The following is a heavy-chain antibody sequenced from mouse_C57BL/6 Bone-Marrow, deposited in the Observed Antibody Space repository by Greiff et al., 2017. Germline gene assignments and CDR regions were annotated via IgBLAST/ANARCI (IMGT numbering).Heavy chain of an antibody. CDR2: SRNKANDYTT. CDR1: GFTFSDFY. CDR3: ARVYYERNYAMDY. D-gene: IGHD2-4*01. V-gene: IGHV7-1*01. J-gene: IGHJ4*01. Sequence: EVMLVESGGGLVQSGRSLRLSCATSGFTFSDFYMEWVRQAPGKGLEWIAASRNKANDYTTEYSASVKGRFIVSRDTSQSILYLQMNALRAEDTAIYYCARVYYERNYAMDYWGQGTSVTVSS.